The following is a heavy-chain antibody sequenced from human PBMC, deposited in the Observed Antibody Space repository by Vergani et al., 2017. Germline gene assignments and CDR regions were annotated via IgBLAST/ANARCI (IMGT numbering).Heavy chain of an antibody. D-gene: IGHD3-10*01. J-gene: IGHJ5*02. CDR2: IHSSGTT. V-gene: IGHV4-61*02. Sequence: QVQLHESGPGLVTPSQTLSLTCTVSGGSITSGCFYWSWIRQPAGKGLEWIGRIHSSGTTNYNPSLKSRVPLSVDTSKNQLSLRMTSVTAADTAVYYCARDSWTSELRGVYWFDTWGQGTLVSVSS. CDR1: GGSITSGCFY. CDR3: ARDSWTSELRGVYWFDT.